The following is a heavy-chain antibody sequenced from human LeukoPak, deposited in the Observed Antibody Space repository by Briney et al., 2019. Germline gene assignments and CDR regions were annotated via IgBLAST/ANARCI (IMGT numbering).Heavy chain of an antibody. V-gene: IGHV3-33*06. J-gene: IGHJ4*02. D-gene: IGHD3-10*01. Sequence: PGGSLRLSCAASGFTFSSYGMQWVRQAPGKGLEWVAVIWYDGSNKYYADSVKGRFTISRDNSKNTLYLQMNSLRAEDTAVYYCAKDLSPYYYGSVPDYWGQGTLVTVSS. CDR3: AKDLSPYYYGSVPDY. CDR2: IWYDGSNK. CDR1: GFTFSSYG.